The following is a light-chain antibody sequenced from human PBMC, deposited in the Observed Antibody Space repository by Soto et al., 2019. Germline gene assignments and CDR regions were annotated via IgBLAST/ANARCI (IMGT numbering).Light chain of an antibody. CDR2: GAS. V-gene: IGKV3-20*01. CDR3: QQYGGSPLLT. J-gene: IGKJ3*01. Sequence: IVLTQSPGTLSLSPGDRATLSCRASRAITSSFLAWYQQKPGQAPRLLIYGASSRATGIPDRFSGSGSGTDFPLIISRLEPEDFAVYYCQQYGGSPLLTFGPGTKVDIK. CDR1: RAITSSF.